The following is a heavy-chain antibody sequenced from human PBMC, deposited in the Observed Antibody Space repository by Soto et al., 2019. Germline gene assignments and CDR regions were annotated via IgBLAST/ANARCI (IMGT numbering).Heavy chain of an antibody. CDR3: ARGNQAYYDFWSGPSAYGMDV. D-gene: IGHD3-3*01. V-gene: IGHV1-18*01. J-gene: IGHJ6*02. CDR1: GYTFTSYG. Sequence: ASVKVSCKASGYTFTSYGISWVRQAPGQGLEWMGWISAYNGNTNYAQKLQGRVTMTTDTSTSTAYMELRSLRSDDTAVYYCARGNQAYYDFWSGPSAYGMDVWGQGPTVTASS. CDR2: ISAYNGNT.